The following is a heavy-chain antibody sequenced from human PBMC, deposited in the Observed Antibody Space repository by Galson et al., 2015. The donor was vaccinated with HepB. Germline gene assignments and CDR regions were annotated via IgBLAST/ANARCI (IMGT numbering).Heavy chain of an antibody. J-gene: IGHJ6*03. D-gene: IGHD2-2*01. CDR2: IYYSGST. CDR3: ARVGGGSCSSTSCYYYYYMDV. Sequence: LSLTCTVSGGSISSSPYFWGWIRQPPGKGLEWIGSIYYSGSTYYNPSPKSRVTISADTSNNQFSLKLSSVTAADTAVYYCARVGGGSCSSTSCYYYYYMDVWGKGTTVTVSS. CDR1: GGSISSSPYF. V-gene: IGHV4-39*01.